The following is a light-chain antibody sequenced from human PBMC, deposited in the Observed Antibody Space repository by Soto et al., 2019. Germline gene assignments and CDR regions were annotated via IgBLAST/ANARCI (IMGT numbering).Light chain of an antibody. V-gene: IGKV3-15*01. CDR3: QQRSNWPPT. CDR2: GAS. CDR1: QSVRRD. J-gene: IGKJ5*01. Sequence: EIVMTQSPVTLSVSPGERATLSCRASQSVRRDLAWYQQKPGQPPRLLIYGASTRATGIPARFSGSGSGTEFTLTISSLQSEDFAVYYCQQRSNWPPTFGQGTRLEIK.